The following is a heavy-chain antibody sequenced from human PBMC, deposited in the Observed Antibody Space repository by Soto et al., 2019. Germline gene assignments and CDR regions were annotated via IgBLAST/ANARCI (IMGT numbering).Heavy chain of an antibody. CDR2: ISSTSTFI. D-gene: IGHD4-17*01. V-gene: IGHV3-21*01. Sequence: GGSLRLSCAASGFTFSDYSVNWVCQAPGKGLEWVSSISSTSTFIYYADSVRGRFTISRDNAKNSLYLQMNSLRAEDTAAYYCTRVYGDYGTLSDYWGRGTLVTVSS. CDR1: GFTFSDYS. CDR3: TRVYGDYGTLSDY. J-gene: IGHJ4*02.